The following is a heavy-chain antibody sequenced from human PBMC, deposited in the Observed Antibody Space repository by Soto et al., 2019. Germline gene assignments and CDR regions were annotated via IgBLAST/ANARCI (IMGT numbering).Heavy chain of an antibody. Sequence: ASVKVSCKASGYTFTGNYMHWVRQAPGQGLEWMGRIIPILGIANYAQKFQGRVTITADKSTSTAYMELSSLRSEDTAVYYCAMEYCSATSCYKDYWGQGTLVTVAS. D-gene: IGHD2-2*02. V-gene: IGHV1-69*02. CDR2: IIPILGIA. CDR1: GYTFTGNY. J-gene: IGHJ4*02. CDR3: AMEYCSATSCYKDY.